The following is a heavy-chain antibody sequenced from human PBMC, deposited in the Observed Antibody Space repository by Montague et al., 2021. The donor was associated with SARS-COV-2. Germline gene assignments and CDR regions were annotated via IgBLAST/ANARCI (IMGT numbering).Heavy chain of an antibody. CDR1: GFTFSGSP. CDR2: IHSAGRRS. D-gene: IGHD3-9*01. J-gene: IGHJ4*02. Sequence: SLRLSCAASGFTFSGSPMSWVRQAPGEGLEWVSVIHSAGRRSYCGHSVEGRFTISRDNSKNTVYLQMNNLRAEDTAVYYCAKVGDIMAGFSLVNLDHWGQGILVIVSS. V-gene: IGHV3-23*03. CDR3: AKVGDIMAGFSLVNLDH.